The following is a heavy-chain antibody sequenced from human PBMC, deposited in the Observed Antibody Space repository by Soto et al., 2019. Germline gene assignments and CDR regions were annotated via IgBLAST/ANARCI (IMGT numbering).Heavy chain of an antibody. CDR3: ARRTGSGWCFDS. V-gene: IGHV4-34*01. J-gene: IGHJ4*02. CDR1: GGSFSGYY. CDR2: INHSGNT. D-gene: IGHD6-19*01. Sequence: QAHLQQWGAGLLKPSETLSLTCAVYGGSFSGYYWSWIRQSPGKGLEWIGEINHSGNTKQNPSLKSRVTISVDTSQNQISLKLTSVTAADTSVYYCARRTGSGWCFDSWGQGTKVIVSS.